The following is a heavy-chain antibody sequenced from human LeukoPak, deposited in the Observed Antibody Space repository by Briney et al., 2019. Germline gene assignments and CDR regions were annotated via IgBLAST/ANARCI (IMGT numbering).Heavy chain of an antibody. V-gene: IGHV1-18*01. D-gene: IGHD3-10*01. CDR3: ARVGYYYGSGSYSDY. CDR2: ISPYSGDT. CDR1: GYTFTSYG. J-gene: IGHJ4*02. Sequence: ASVKVSCKASGYTFTSYGINWVRQAPGQGLEWMGWISPYSGDTNYTQKLQGRVTMTTDTSTSTAYMELRSLRSDDTAVYYCARVGYYYGSGSYSDYWGQGTLVTVSS.